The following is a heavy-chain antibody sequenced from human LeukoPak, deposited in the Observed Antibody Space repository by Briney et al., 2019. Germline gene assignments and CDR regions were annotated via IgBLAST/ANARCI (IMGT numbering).Heavy chain of an antibody. Sequence: SETLSLTCAVYGGSFSGYYWTWIRQPPGKGLEWIGEINHSGSTDYNPSLKSRVTISVDTSKNQFSLKLSSVTAADTAVYYCARGPGSGSPFDYWGQGTLVTVSS. J-gene: IGHJ4*02. D-gene: IGHD3-10*01. V-gene: IGHV4-34*01. CDR2: INHSGST. CDR1: GGSFSGYY. CDR3: ARGPGSGSPFDY.